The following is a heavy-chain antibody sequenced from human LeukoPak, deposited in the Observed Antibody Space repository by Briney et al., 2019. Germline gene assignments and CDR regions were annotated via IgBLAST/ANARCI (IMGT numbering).Heavy chain of an antibody. CDR2: INPNSGGT. Sequence: GASVKVSCKASGYTFTGYYMHWVRQAPGQGLEWMGWINPNSGGTNYAQKFQGWVTMTRDTSISTAYMELSRLRSDDTDVYYCARENYGSGKNGMDVWGQGTTVTVSS. CDR3: ARENYGSGKNGMDV. J-gene: IGHJ6*02. CDR1: GYTFTGYY. D-gene: IGHD3-10*01. V-gene: IGHV1-2*04.